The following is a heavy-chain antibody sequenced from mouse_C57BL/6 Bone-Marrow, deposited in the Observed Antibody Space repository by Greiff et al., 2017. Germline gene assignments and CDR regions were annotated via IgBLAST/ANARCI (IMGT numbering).Heavy chain of an antibody. CDR3: ARPPVGSDDYDDGYYYAMDY. CDR1: GYTFTSYW. D-gene: IGHD2-4*01. CDR2: IHPNSGST. Sequence: QVQLQQPGAELVKPGASVKLSCKASGYTFTSYWMHWVKQRPGQGLEWIGMIHPNSGSTNYNEKFKSKATLTVDKSSSTAYMQISGLTSEDSAVYYFARPPVGSDDYDDGYYYAMDYWGQGTAVTVSS. J-gene: IGHJ4*01. V-gene: IGHV1-64*01.